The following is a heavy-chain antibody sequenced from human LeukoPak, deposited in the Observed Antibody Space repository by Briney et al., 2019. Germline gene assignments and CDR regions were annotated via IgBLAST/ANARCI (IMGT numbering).Heavy chain of an antibody. CDR3: ARDPNLYSGTYDTY. J-gene: IGHJ4*02. D-gene: IGHD1-26*01. V-gene: IGHV3-7*03. CDR1: GFTFSNYW. CDR2: ISQDGSGK. Sequence: GGSLRLSCGASGFTFSNYWMSWVRQAPGKGLEWVINISQDGSGKNYVDSVKGRFTISRDNAKNSVFLQMNSLRAEDTAVYYCARDPNLYSGTYDTYWGQGTLVTVSS.